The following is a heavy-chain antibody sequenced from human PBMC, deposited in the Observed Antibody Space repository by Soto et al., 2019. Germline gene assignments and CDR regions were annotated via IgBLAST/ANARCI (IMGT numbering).Heavy chain of an antibody. Sequence: LSLTCTVSGGSISSGDYYWSWIRQPPGKCLEWIGHIYYSSSTYYNPSLKSRVTISVDTSKNQFSLKLSSVTAADTAVYYCARDPGSGSYYGWFDPWXQXTLVTV. J-gene: IGHJ5*02. CDR3: ARDPGSGSYYGWFDP. D-gene: IGHD3-10*01. CDR1: GGSISSGDYY. CDR2: IYYSSST. V-gene: IGHV4-30-4*01.